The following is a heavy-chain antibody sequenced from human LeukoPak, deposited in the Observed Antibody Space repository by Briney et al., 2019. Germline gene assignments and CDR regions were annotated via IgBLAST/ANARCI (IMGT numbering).Heavy chain of an antibody. V-gene: IGHV4-30-2*01. J-gene: IGHJ4*02. CDR2: IYHSGST. CDR3: VREGYDSSGYYLDS. Sequence: SETLSLTCAVSGGSISGGGYSWSWIRQPPGKGLEWIGYIYHSGSTYYNPSLKSRVTISVDTSKNQFSLKLSSVTAADTAVYYCVREGYDSSGYYLDSWGQGTLVTVSS. D-gene: IGHD3-22*01. CDR1: GGSISGGGYS.